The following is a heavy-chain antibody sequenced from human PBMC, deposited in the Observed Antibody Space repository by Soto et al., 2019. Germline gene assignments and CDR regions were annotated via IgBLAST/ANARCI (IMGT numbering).Heavy chain of an antibody. CDR3: ARTRTAFYRYYFDP. V-gene: IGHV3-23*01. CDR1: GFTFKDRA. Sequence: GGSLRLSCSTSGFTFKDRAISWVRQAPGKGLEWVSGISGSGGATYYTDSVEGRFTISKDFSKNTVSLQMTGLRVDDTAVYYCARTRTAFYRYYFDPWGQGALVTVSS. CDR2: ISGSGGAT. D-gene: IGHD2-21*02. J-gene: IGHJ4*02.